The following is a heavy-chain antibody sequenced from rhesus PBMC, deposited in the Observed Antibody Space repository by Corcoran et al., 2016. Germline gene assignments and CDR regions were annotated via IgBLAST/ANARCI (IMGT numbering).Heavy chain of an antibody. CDR3: ARDLGGYSKNDY. V-gene: IGHV4-80*01. J-gene: IGHJ4*01. D-gene: IGHD5-12*01. CDR1: GGSFSRYW. CDR2: IKGNSGST. Sequence: QVQLQESGPGLVKPSEPLSLTCAVSGGSFSRYWSCWFRRPPGKGPEWIGEIKGNSGSTNYNPSLKSRVNISKDASKNQFSLKLSSVTAADTAVYYCARDLGGYSKNDYWGQGVLVTVSS.